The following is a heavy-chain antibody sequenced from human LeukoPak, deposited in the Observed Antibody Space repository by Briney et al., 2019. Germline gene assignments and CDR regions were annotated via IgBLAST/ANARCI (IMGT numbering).Heavy chain of an antibody. D-gene: IGHD4-17*01. V-gene: IGHV3-48*04. CDR1: GFTFSSYS. Sequence: PGGSLRLSCAASGFTFSSYSMNWVRQAPGKGLEWVSYISSSSSTIYYADSVKGRFTISRDNAKNSLYLQMNSLRAEDTAVYYCARDLRVYGDSVDYWGQGTLVTVSS. CDR2: ISSSSSTI. CDR3: ARDLRVYGDSVDY. J-gene: IGHJ4*02.